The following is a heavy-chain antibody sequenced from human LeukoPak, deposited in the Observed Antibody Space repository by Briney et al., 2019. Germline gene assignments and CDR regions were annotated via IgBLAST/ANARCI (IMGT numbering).Heavy chain of an antibody. Sequence: SETLSLTCTVSGGSIGSNYWTWIRQPPGKGLEYIGYIYYTGGTNYNSSLKSRVTISVDTSKNQFSLKLSSVTAADTAVYFCAKYGNSGWVIDNWGQGTLVTVSS. CDR2: IYYTGGT. CDR1: GGSIGSNY. V-gene: IGHV4-59*08. CDR3: AKYGNSGWVIDN. J-gene: IGHJ4*02. D-gene: IGHD6-19*01.